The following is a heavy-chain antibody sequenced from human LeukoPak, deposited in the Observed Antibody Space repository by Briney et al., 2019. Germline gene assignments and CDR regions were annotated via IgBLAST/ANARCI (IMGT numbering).Heavy chain of an antibody. D-gene: IGHD6-13*01. CDR1: GYTFTSYA. Sequence: ASVKVSCKASGYTFTSYAMHWVRQAPGQRLEWMGWINAGNGNTKYSQEFQGRVTITRDTSASTAYMELSSLRSEDMAVYYCARGYLRSWPHPFDYWGQGTLVTVSS. J-gene: IGHJ4*02. CDR2: INAGNGNT. V-gene: IGHV1-3*03. CDR3: ARGYLRSWPHPFDY.